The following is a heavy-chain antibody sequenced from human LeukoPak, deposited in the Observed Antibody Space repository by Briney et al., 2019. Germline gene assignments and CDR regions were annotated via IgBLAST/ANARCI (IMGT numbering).Heavy chain of an antibody. Sequence: GGSLRLSCAASRITFSSYEMNWVRQAPGKGLEWVSYISRSGGTIYYADSVKGRFIISRDNAKNSLYLQMNSLRAEDTAVYYCARDSGSGAIDYWGQGTLVSVSA. D-gene: IGHD6-19*01. CDR2: ISRSGGTI. CDR3: ARDSGSGAIDY. V-gene: IGHV3-48*03. CDR1: RITFSSYE. J-gene: IGHJ4*02.